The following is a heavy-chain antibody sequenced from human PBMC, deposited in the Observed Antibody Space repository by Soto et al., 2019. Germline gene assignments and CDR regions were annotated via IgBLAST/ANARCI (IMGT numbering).Heavy chain of an antibody. CDR3: ARDSDYDFWSGNFCD. J-gene: IGHJ4*02. V-gene: IGHV1-46*03. D-gene: IGHD3-3*01. CDR2: INASGGST. Sequence: QVQLVQSGAEVKKPGASVKVSCKASGYTFTSYYMHWVRQAPGQGLEWMGIINASGGSTSYTQKFPGRVTMTRDTSTSTVYMEQSSMRSDDTAVYYCARDSDYDFWSGNFCDWGQGTLVTVSS. CDR1: GYTFTSYY.